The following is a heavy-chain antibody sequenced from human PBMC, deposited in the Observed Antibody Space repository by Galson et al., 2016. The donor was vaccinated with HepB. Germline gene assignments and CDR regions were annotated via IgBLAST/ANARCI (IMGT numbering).Heavy chain of an antibody. V-gene: IGHV1-69*13. D-gene: IGHD7-27*01. CDR3: AATGADAFDI. Sequence: SVKVSCKASGGTFSSYAISWVRQAPEQGLEWMGGIIPIFGTTNYAQKFQGRVTITADESTSTAYMELSSLRSEDTAVYYCAATGADAFDIWGQGTMVTVSS. CDR2: IIPIFGTT. CDR1: GGTFSSYA. J-gene: IGHJ3*02.